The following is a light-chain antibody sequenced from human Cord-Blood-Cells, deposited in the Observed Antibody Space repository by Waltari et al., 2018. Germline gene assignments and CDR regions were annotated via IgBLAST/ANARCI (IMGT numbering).Light chain of an antibody. CDR2: DVS. Sequence: GSPGQSITISCTGTSSDVGGYNYVSWYQQHPGKAPKLMIYDVSNRPSGVSNRFSGSKSGNTASLTISGLQAEDEADYYCSSYTSSSNVVFGGGTKLTVL. J-gene: IGLJ2*01. CDR1: SSDVGGYNY. V-gene: IGLV2-14*04. CDR3: SSYTSSSNVV.